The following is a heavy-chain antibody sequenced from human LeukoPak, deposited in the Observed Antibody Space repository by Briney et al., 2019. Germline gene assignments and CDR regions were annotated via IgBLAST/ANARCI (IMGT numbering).Heavy chain of an antibody. V-gene: IGHV4-59*01. J-gene: IGHJ4*02. CDR2: MFDSGTA. D-gene: IGHD5-18*01. CDR1: LCSMSNYY. Sequence: TVPVTRPVSLCSMSNYYWGWIRQPPGTGQAYIGYMFDSGTANYTPSLKSRVTISVDTSKNQFSLNLSSVTAADTAMYYCARGDGASNYGYYFDSWGQGTLVTVSS. CDR3: ARGDGASNYGYYFDS.